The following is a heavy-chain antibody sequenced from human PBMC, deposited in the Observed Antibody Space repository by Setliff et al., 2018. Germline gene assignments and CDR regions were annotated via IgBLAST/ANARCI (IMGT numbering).Heavy chain of an antibody. D-gene: IGHD3-3*01. CDR1: GDYISSQY. J-gene: IGHJ4*02. CDR2: ISNRGST. V-gene: IGHV4-59*11. Sequence: SETLSLTCTVSGDYISSQYWSWIRQPPGKGLEWIGYISNRGSTDYNPSLKSRVTISEDTSRSQFSLNLTSVTTADTAVYYCALSDHYPFYYDYWGLGTLVTVSS. CDR3: ALSDHYPFYYDY.